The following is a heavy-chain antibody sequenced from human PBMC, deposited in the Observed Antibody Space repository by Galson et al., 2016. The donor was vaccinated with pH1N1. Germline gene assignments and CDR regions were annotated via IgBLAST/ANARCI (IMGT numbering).Heavy chain of an antibody. J-gene: IGHJ3*02. CDR3: ARSEYYYDSSGYRHDTFDI. CDR2: TCYRSKWYN. CDR1: GDSVSSNSAA. V-gene: IGHV6-1*01. Sequence: CAISGDSVSSNSAAWNWIRQSPSRGLEWLGRTCYRSKWYNDYGVSVKSRITINPDTSKNQFSLQLNSVTPEDTAVYYCARSEYYYDSSGYRHDTFDIWGQGTMVTVSS. D-gene: IGHD3-22*01.